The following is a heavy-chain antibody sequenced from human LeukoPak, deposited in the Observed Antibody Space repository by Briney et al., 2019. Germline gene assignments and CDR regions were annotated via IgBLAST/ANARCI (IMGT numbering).Heavy chain of an antibody. J-gene: IGHJ4*02. CDR2: ISYDGSNK. D-gene: IGHD2-2*01. V-gene: IGHV3-30*04. Sequence: PGGSLRLSCAASGFTFSSCAMHWVRQAPGKGLEWVAVISYDGSNKYYADSVKGRFTISRDNSKNTLYLQMNSLRAEDTAVYYCARGGQSGVPAAIDYWGQGTLVTVSS. CDR3: ARGGQSGVPAAIDY. CDR1: GFTFSSCA.